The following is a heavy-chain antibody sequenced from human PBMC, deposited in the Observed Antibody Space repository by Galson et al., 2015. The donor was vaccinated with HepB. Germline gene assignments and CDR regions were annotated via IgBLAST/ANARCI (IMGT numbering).Heavy chain of an antibody. CDR1: GFTFSSYA. CDR2: ISYDGSNK. Sequence: SLRLSCAASGFTFSSYAMHWVRQAPGKGLEWVAVISYDGSNKYYADSVKGRFTISRDNSKNTLYLQMNSLRAEDTAVYYCARDVGYDFWSGYYYYYYGMDVWGQGTTVTVSS. J-gene: IGHJ6*02. D-gene: IGHD3-3*01. V-gene: IGHV3-30-3*01. CDR3: ARDVGYDFWSGYYYYYYGMDV.